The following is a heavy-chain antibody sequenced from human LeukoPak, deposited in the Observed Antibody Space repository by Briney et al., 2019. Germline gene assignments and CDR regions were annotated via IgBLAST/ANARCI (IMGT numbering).Heavy chain of an antibody. CDR2: FDPEDGET. D-gene: IGHD3-10*01. CDR1: GYTLTELP. V-gene: IGHV1-24*01. Sequence: ASVKVSCKVSGYTLTELPMHWVRQAPGKGLEWMGGFDPEDGETIYAQKFQGRVTMTEDTSTDTAYMELSSLRSEDTAVYYCATFTLSPRLWFGELPSELDYWGQGTLVTVSS. CDR3: ATFTLSPRLWFGELPSELDY. J-gene: IGHJ4*02.